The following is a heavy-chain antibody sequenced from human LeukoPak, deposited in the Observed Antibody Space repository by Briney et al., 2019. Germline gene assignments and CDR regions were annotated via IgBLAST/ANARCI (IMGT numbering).Heavy chain of an antibody. V-gene: IGHV1-2*02. J-gene: IGHJ3*02. Sequence: GASVKVSCKASGYTFTGYYMHWVRQAPGQGLEWMGWINPNSGGTNYAQKFQGRVTITRDTSISTAYMELSRLRSDDTAVYYCAGQYCSSTSCYFGAFDIWGQGTMVTVSS. CDR2: INPNSGGT. CDR1: GYTFTGYY. CDR3: AGQYCSSTSCYFGAFDI. D-gene: IGHD2-2*01.